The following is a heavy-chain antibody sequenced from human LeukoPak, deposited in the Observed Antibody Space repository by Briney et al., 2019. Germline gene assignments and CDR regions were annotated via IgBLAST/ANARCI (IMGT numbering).Heavy chain of an antibody. Sequence: SETLSLTCTVSSGSIRSYHWSWIRQPAGKGLEWIGRIYSSGNTNYSPSLKSRVTMSVDTSKNQFSLKLSSVTAADTALYYCSRAASGTYYYFDSWGRGTLVSVSS. CDR3: SRAASGTYYYFDS. J-gene: IGHJ4*02. D-gene: IGHD3-10*01. CDR1: SGSIRSYH. CDR2: IYSSGNT. V-gene: IGHV4-4*07.